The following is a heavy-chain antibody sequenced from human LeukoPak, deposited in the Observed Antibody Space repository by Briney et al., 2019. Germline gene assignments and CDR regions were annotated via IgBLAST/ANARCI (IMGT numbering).Heavy chain of an antibody. V-gene: IGHV4-59*08. D-gene: IGHD1-26*01. Sequence: SETLSLTCTVSGGSISSYYWSWIRQPPGKGLEWIGYIYYSGSTNYNPSLKSRVTISVDTSKNQFSLKLSSVTAADTAVYYCARHTRGVNAFDIWGQGTMVTVSS. J-gene: IGHJ3*02. CDR2: IYYSGST. CDR3: ARHTRGVNAFDI. CDR1: GGSISSYY.